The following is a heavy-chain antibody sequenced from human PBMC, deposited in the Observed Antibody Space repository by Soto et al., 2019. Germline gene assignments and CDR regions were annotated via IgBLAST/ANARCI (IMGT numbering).Heavy chain of an antibody. V-gene: IGHV3-30-3*01. D-gene: IGHD2-2*01. Sequence: GGSLRLSCAASGFTFSSYAMHWVRQAPGKGLEWVAVISYDGSNKYYADSVKGRFTISRDNSKNTLYLQMNSLRAEDTAVYYCARDKEVVPAAMYASWGQGTRVT. CDR3: ARDKEVVPAAMYAS. J-gene: IGHJ5*02. CDR2: ISYDGSNK. CDR1: GFTFSSYA.